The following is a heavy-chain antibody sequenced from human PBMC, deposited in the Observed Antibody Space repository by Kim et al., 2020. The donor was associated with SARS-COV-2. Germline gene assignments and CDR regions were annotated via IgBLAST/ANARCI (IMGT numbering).Heavy chain of an antibody. D-gene: IGHD3-9*01. CDR2: IWYDGSNK. J-gene: IGHJ4*02. CDR3: ARARTILQESLLDY. CDR1: GFTFSSYG. Sequence: LSLTCAASGFTFSSYGMHWVRQAPGKGLEWVAVIWYDGSNKYYADSVKGRFTISRDNSKNTLYLQMNSLRAEDTAVYYCARARTILQESLLDYWGQGTLVTVSS. V-gene: IGHV3-33*01.